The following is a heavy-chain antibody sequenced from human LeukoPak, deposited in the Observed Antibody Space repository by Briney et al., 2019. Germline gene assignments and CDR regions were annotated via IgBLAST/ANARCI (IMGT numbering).Heavy chain of an antibody. CDR1: GFTFGSHA. CDR3: GKTTVGYSSGQKPAWPVDY. D-gene: IGHD5-18*01. Sequence: QAGGSLRLSCEASGFTFGSHATYWVRQAPGKGLEWVAGIFGSGGSPHYADPVKGRFTISRDNSRNTVYLQINSLRAEDTAVYYCGKTTVGYSSGQKPAWPVDYWGQGTLVTVSS. CDR2: IFGSGGSP. J-gene: IGHJ4*02. V-gene: IGHV3-23*01.